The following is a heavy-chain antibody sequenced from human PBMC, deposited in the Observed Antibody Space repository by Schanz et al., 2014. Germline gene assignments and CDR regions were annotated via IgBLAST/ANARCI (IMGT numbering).Heavy chain of an antibody. CDR3: AREKVDIVVIPGARRNYHYSGMDV. D-gene: IGHD2-2*01. V-gene: IGHV4-4*07. CDR2: FYSSGST. CDR1: GGSISSYY. Sequence: QVQLQESGPGLVKPSETLSLTCSVSGGSISSYYWSWIRQPAGKGLEWIGRFYSSGSTNYNPSLQSRVTMSIDTSKNQFPLKRILVPAADTAVYYCAREKVDIVVIPGARRNYHYSGMDVWGQGTTVTVSS. J-gene: IGHJ6*02.